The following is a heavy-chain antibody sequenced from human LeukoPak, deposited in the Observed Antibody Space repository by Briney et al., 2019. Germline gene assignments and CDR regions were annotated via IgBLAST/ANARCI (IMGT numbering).Heavy chain of an antibody. CDR2: IIPILGIA. CDR3: ARGYDFWSGDVAVD. CDR1: GCTFSSYA. J-gene: IGHJ4*02. D-gene: IGHD3-3*01. Sequence: SVKVSCKASGCTFSSYAINWVRQAPGQGLEWMGRIIPILGIANYAQKFQGRVTITADKSTSTAYLELRSLRSEDTAVYYCARGYDFWSGDVAVDWGQGTLVTVSS. V-gene: IGHV1-69*04.